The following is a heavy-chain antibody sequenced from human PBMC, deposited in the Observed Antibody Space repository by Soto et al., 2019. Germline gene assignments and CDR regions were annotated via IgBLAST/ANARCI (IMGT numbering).Heavy chain of an antibody. V-gene: IGHV4-39*01. CDR3: ARQGHDIVVVVAATPEVSWFDP. Sequence: SETLSLTCTVSGGSISSSSYYWGWIRQPPGKGLEWIGSIYYSGSTYYNPSLKSRVTISVDTSKNQFSLKLSSVTAADTAVYYCARQGHDIVVVVAATPEVSWFDPWGQGTLVTVSS. J-gene: IGHJ5*02. CDR1: GGSISSSSYY. CDR2: IYYSGST. D-gene: IGHD2-15*01.